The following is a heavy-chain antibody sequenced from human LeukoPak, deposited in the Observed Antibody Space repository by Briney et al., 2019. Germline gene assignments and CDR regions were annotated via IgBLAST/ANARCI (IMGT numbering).Heavy chain of an antibody. J-gene: IGHJ6*02. CDR1: GHIFTVDS. V-gene: IGHV1-69*02. Sequence: ASVKVSCTASGHIFTVDSIHWVRQAPGQGLEWMGRIIPILGIANYAQKFQGRVTITADKSTSTAYMELSSLRSEDTAVYYCARHDYGGNRYYYGMDVWGQGTTVTVSS. CDR3: ARHDYGGNRYYYGMDV. CDR2: IIPILGIA. D-gene: IGHD4-23*01.